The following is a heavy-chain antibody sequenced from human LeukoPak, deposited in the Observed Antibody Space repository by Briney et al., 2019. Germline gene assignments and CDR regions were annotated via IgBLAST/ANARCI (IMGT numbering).Heavy chain of an antibody. D-gene: IGHD3-22*01. J-gene: IGHJ4*02. CDR1: GFVFSDYR. Sequence: GGSLRLSCAASGFVFSDYRMTWVRQTPRKGLEWVANVKQDGSEKDYVDSVKGRFTISRDNAKNSLYLQMNSLRAEDTGVYYCARGTDLDASGYVDYWGQGTLVTVSS. CDR3: ARGTDLDASGYVDY. V-gene: IGHV3-7*03. CDR2: VKQDGSEK.